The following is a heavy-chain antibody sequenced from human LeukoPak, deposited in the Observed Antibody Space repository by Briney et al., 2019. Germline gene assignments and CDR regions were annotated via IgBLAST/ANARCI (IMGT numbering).Heavy chain of an antibody. J-gene: IGHJ5*02. D-gene: IGHD6-19*01. CDR2: FSLGGSGTT. Sequence: SETLSLTCIVSGASITTYSWNWLRQSPGKGREWIGYFSLGGSGTTSYTSSLKSRVTISRDTSKNQLSLKLTSVTAADTAVYYCARWDDSAWAFGTWGPGTLVTVSS. CDR1: GASITTYS. CDR3: ARWDDSAWAFGT. V-gene: IGHV4-59*08.